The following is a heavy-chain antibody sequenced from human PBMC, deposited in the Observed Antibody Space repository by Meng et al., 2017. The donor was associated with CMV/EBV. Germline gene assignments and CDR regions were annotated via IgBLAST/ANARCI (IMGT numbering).Heavy chain of an antibody. D-gene: IGHD4-23*01. V-gene: IGHV3-21*01. CDR2: ISSSSSYI. CDR1: GFTFSSYS. Sequence: GGSLRLSCAASGFTFSSYSMNWVRQAPGQGLEWVSSISSSSSYIYYADSVKGRFTISRDNAKNSLYLQMNSLRAEDTAVYYCARRRGRHSGGGSYYFDSWGRGTLVTVSS. J-gene: IGHJ4*02. CDR3: ARRRGRHSGGGSYYFDS.